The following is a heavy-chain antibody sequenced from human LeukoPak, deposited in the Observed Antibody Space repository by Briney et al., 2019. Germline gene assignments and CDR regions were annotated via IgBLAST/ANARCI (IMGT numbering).Heavy chain of an antibody. D-gene: IGHD3-22*01. Sequence: SETLSLTCTVSGGSISSSTHYWGWIRQPPGKGLEWIGSIYYSGSTYYNPSLRSRVTISVDTSKKQFSLKLSSVTAADTAVYYCARRRDDSSGYYWYFDYWGQGTLVTVSS. CDR3: ARRRDDSSGYYWYFDY. CDR1: GGSISSSTHY. CDR2: IYYSGST. J-gene: IGHJ4*02. V-gene: IGHV4-39*01.